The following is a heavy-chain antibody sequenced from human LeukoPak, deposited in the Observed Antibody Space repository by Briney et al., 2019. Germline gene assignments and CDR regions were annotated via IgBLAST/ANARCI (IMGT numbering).Heavy chain of an antibody. Sequence: PGGSLRLSCAASGFTFSSYAMSWVRQAPGKGLEWVSAISGSGGSIYYADSVKGRFTISRDNSKNTLYLQMNSLRAEDTAVYYCSKGHYYDSSGYYYFGYWGQGTLVTVSS. CDR3: SKGHYYDSSGYYYFGY. CDR2: ISGSGGSI. J-gene: IGHJ4*02. D-gene: IGHD3-22*01. V-gene: IGHV3-23*01. CDR1: GFTFSSYA.